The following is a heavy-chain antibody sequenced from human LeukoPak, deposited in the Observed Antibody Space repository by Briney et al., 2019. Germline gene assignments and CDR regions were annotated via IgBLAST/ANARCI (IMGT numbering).Heavy chain of an antibody. CDR1: SGSISTYY. Sequence: SETLSLTCTVSSGSISTYYWTWIRQPPGKRLEWIGFIHYTGSTNYNPSLKSRVTISVDTSKNQFSLKLNSVTAADTAVYYCARSSGSRYYIDYWGEGTLVTVSS. V-gene: IGHV4-59*01. D-gene: IGHD1-26*01. CDR2: IHYTGST. CDR3: ARSSGSRYYIDY. J-gene: IGHJ4*02.